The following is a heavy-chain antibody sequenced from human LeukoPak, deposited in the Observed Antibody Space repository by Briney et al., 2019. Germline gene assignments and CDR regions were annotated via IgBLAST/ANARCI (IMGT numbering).Heavy chain of an antibody. Sequence: PSETLSLTCTVSGYSIRSGYYWGWIRQPPGKGLEWIGSISHSGSPYYNPSLKSRVTISVDTSKNHFSLKLRYVTAADTAVYYCARLGLNLGNPDYWGQGTLVTVSS. CDR1: GYSIRSGYY. CDR3: ARLGLNLGNPDY. D-gene: IGHD1-14*01. V-gene: IGHV4-38-2*02. J-gene: IGHJ4*02. CDR2: ISHSGSP.